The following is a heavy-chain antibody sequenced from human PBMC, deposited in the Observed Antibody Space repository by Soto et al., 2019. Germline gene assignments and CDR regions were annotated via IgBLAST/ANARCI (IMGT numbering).Heavy chain of an antibody. CDR3: TASAGGATDYYYGMDV. Sequence: EVQLVESGGGLVKPGGSLRLSCAASGFTFSNAWMNWDRQAPGKGLEWVGRIKSKTDGGTTDYAAPVKGRFTISRDDSKNTLYLQMNSLKTEDTAVYYCTASAGGATDYYYGMDVWGQGTTVTVSS. CDR1: GFTFSNAW. CDR2: IKSKTDGGTT. D-gene: IGHD1-26*01. V-gene: IGHV3-15*07. J-gene: IGHJ6*02.